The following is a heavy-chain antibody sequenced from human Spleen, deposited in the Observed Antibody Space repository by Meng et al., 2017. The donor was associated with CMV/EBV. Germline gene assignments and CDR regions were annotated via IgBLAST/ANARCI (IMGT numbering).Heavy chain of an antibody. CDR3: ARLFCTRTSCPDF. V-gene: IGHV7-4-1*02. D-gene: IGHD2-2*01. CDR1: GYTFTKYP. CDR2: INTNTGNP. Sequence: KASGYTFTKYPMNWVRQAPGQGLEWMGWINTNTGNPTYAQDFTGRFVFSLDTSVSTAYLQINNLKAEDTAVYYCARLFCTRTSCPDFWGQGTLVTVSS. J-gene: IGHJ4*02.